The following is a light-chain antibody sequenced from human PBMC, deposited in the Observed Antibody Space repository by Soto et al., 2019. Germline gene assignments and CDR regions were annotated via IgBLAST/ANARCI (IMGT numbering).Light chain of an antibody. J-gene: IGKJ4*01. CDR1: QSFXTY. Sequence: VLTQSSSSLSLPPGERATVACRASQSFXTYFAWYQAKPGQPPRVLXDDASTMATDIPARLSGSGSGTDFPLTISSLGPEDFAVYYCQQRSNRPRTFGGGTKVDIK. CDR2: DAS. CDR3: QQRSNRPRT. V-gene: IGKV3-11*01.